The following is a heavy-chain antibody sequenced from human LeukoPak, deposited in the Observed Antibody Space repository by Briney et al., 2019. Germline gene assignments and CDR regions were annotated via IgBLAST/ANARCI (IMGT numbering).Heavy chain of an antibody. V-gene: IGHV3-48*01. Sequence: GGSLRLSCAASGFAFSDYSMNWVRQAPGKGLEWVSYISSSDNTIHYADSVKGRFTISRDNAKNSLYLEMNSLRAEDTAVYYCARDLGIAVALDYWGQGTLVTVSS. D-gene: IGHD6-19*01. CDR2: ISSSDNTI. CDR1: GFAFSDYS. J-gene: IGHJ4*02. CDR3: ARDLGIAVALDY.